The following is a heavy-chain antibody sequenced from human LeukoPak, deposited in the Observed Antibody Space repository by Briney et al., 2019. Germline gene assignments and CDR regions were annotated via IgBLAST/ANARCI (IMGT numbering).Heavy chain of an antibody. J-gene: IGHJ4*02. CDR2: IYYSGST. CDR3: ARARYDSSGYLPLGFDY. Sequence: SETLSLTCTVSGGSISSYYWSWIRQPPGKGLEWVGYIYYSGSTNYNPSLKSRVTISVDTSKNQFSLKLNSVTAADTAVYYCARARYDSSGYLPLGFDYWGQGTLVTVSS. V-gene: IGHV4-59*12. D-gene: IGHD3-22*01. CDR1: GGSISSYY.